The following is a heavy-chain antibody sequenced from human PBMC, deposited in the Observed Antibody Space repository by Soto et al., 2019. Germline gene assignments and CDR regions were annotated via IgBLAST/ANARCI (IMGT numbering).Heavy chain of an antibody. CDR1: GFTFSSYA. CDR3: AKAGDRITMVRGVSDY. J-gene: IGHJ4*02. Sequence: PVGSLRLSCAASGFTFSSYAMSWVRQAPGKGLEWVSAISGSGGSTYYADSVKGRFTISRDNSKNTLYLQMNSLRAEDTAVYYCAKAGDRITMVRGVSDYWGQGTLVTVSS. CDR2: ISGSGGST. V-gene: IGHV3-23*01. D-gene: IGHD3-10*01.